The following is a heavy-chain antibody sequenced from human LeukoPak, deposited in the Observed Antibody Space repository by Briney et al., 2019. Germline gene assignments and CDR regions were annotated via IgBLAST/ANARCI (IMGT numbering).Heavy chain of an antibody. D-gene: IGHD5-24*01. CDR1: GYTFTSYG. CDR3: ARGREVPGY. V-gene: IGHV1-18*01. J-gene: IGHJ4*02. Sequence: ASVKVSCKASGYTFTSYGISWVRQAPGQGLEWMGWISAYNGNTNYAQKLQGRVTMTRGTSTSTVYMELSSLRSEDTAVYYCARGREVPGYWGQGTLVTVSS. CDR2: ISAYNGNT.